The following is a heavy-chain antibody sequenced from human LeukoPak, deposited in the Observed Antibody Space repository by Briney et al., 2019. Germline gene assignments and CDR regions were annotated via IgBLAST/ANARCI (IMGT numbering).Heavy chain of an antibody. CDR3: ERGRRTIAVGDDAFDI. D-gene: IGHD6-19*01. J-gene: IGHJ3*02. V-gene: IGHV1-8*01. CDR2: MNPNSGNT. CDR1: GYTFTSYD. Sequence: ASVKVSCTASGYTFTSYDINWVRQATGQGLEWMGWMNPNSGNTGYAQKFQGRVTMTRNTSISTAYMELSSLRSEDTAVYYCERGRRTIAVGDDAFDIWGQGTMVTVSS.